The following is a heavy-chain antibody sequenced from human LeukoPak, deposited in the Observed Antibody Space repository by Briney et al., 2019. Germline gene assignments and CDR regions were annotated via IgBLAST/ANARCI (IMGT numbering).Heavy chain of an antibody. CDR1: GYTFTCYD. CDR2: MNPNTGDT. J-gene: IGHJ4*02. V-gene: IGHV1-8*01. D-gene: IGHD2-15*01. CDR3: TRGSLSGISRHY. Sequence: ASVRVSCKASGYTFTCYDINWVRQATGQGLEWMGWMNPNTGDTGYAQNLQGRVTMTRNTSIDTAYMEMSGLRSDDTAVYCCTRGSLSGISRHYWGQRAVVTLSS.